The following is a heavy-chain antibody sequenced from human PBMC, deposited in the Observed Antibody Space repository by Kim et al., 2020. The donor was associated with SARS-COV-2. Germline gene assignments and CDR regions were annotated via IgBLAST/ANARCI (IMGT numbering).Heavy chain of an antibody. V-gene: IGHV1-18*01. Sequence: ASVKVSCKPTGYSFSHHGISWVLQAPGQGLEWMGRISTYNGDTEYAQKLQDRVTMTTDPSTSTAYMELRTLTSDDTAVYFCARGDGDFYNPTLDYWGQGTLVTVSS. J-gene: IGHJ4*02. CDR3: ARGDGDFYNPTLDY. D-gene: IGHD4-17*01. CDR2: ISTYNGDT. CDR1: GYSFSHHG.